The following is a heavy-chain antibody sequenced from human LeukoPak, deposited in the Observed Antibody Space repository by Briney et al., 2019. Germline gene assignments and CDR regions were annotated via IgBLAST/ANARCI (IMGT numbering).Heavy chain of an antibody. Sequence: GGSLRLSCAASGFTVSSNYMSWVRQAPGKELEWVSVIYSGGSTYYADSVKGRFTISRDNSKNTLYLQMNSLRAEDTAVYYCARDDNWNYGHYWGQGTLVTVSS. D-gene: IGHD1-7*01. J-gene: IGHJ4*02. V-gene: IGHV3-66*01. CDR3: ARDDNWNYGHY. CDR2: IYSGGST. CDR1: GFTVSSNY.